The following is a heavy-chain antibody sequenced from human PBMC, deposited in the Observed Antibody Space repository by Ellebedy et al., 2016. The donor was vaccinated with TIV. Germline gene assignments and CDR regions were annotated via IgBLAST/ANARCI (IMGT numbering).Heavy chain of an antibody. J-gene: IGHJ4*02. CDR2: IYYSGST. V-gene: IGHV4-59*01. CDR1: GGSISSYY. Sequence: MPSETLSLTCTVSGGSISSYYWSWIRQPPGKGLEWIGYIYYSGSTNYNPSLKSRVTISVDTSKNQFSLKLSSVTSADTAVYYGAREGGGGSYYLFDYWGQGTLVTVSS. CDR3: AREGGGGSYYLFDY. D-gene: IGHD1-26*01.